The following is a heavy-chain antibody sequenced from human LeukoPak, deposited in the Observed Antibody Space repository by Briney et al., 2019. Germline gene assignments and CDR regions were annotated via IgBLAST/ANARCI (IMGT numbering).Heavy chain of an antibody. CDR1: GFTFSSYS. CDR2: ISSSSSYI. J-gene: IGHJ4*02. D-gene: IGHD1-26*01. Sequence: GGSLRLSCAASGFTFSSYSMNWVRQAPGKGLEWVSSISSSSSYIYYADSVKGRFTISRDNSKNTLYLQMNSLRAEDTAVYYCAKVRRVGAVLGPFDYWGQGTLVTVSS. V-gene: IGHV3-21*01. CDR3: AKVRRVGAVLGPFDY.